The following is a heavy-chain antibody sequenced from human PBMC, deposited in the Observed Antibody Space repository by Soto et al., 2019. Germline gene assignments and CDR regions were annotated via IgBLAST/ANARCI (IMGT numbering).Heavy chain of an antibody. J-gene: IGHJ4*02. Sequence: GGSLRLSCAASGFTFSDFAMNWVRQAPGKGLVWVSRINRDGSSTSYADSVKGRVTISRDTAKNTLYLQMNSLRAEDTAVYYCAREIVTTGEYYFDSWGLGTLVTVSS. D-gene: IGHD1-1*01. CDR1: GFTFSDFA. V-gene: IGHV3-74*01. CDR2: INRDGSST. CDR3: AREIVTTGEYYFDS.